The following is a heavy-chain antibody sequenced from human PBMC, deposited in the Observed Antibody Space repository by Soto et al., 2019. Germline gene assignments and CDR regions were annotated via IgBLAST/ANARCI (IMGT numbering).Heavy chain of an antibody. Sequence: ASVKVSCKASGYTFTSYDINWVRQAPGQGLEWMGIINPSGGSTSYAQKFQGRVTMTRDTSTSTVYMELSSLRSEDTAVYYCARQYCSGGSCYTLDYWGQGTLVTVS. V-gene: IGHV1-46*01. CDR1: GYTFTSYD. J-gene: IGHJ4*02. CDR2: INPSGGST. CDR3: ARQYCSGGSCYTLDY. D-gene: IGHD2-15*01.